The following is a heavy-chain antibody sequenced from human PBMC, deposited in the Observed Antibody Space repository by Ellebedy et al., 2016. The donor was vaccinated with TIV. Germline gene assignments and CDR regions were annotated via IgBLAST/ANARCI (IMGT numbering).Heavy chain of an antibody. Sequence: ASVKVSCKASGYTFTSYGISWVRQAPGQGLEWMGWISAYNGNTNYAQKLQGRVTITRNTSISTAYMELSSLRSEDTAVYYCARSTSRSGRPLRYPLQRYPFDPWGQGTLVTVSS. V-gene: IGHV1-18*04. CDR1: GYTFTSYG. J-gene: IGHJ5*02. CDR2: ISAYNGNT. D-gene: IGHD3-9*01. CDR3: ARSTSRSGRPLRYPLQRYPFDP.